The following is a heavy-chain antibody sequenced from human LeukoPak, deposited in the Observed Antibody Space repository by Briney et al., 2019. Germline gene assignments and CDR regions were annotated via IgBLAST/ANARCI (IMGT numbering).Heavy chain of an antibody. D-gene: IGHD5-18*01. V-gene: IGHV3-30*02. J-gene: IGHJ4*02. Sequence: GGSLRLSCAASGFTFSSYGMHWVRQAPGKGLDWVAFIHHDGGNKYYADSVRGRFTISRDNSKNTLYLQMNSLRAEDTAVYYCAREWMQGALLGYWGQGTLVTVSS. CDR3: AREWMQGALLGY. CDR2: IHHDGGNK. CDR1: GFTFSSYG.